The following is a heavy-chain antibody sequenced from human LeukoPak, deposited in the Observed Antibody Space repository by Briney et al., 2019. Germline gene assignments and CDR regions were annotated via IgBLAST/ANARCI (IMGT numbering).Heavy chain of an antibody. CDR2: INHSGST. V-gene: IGHV4-34*01. CDR1: GGSSSGYY. J-gene: IGHJ4*02. D-gene: IGHD2-15*01. Sequence: SSETLSLTCAVYGGSSSGYYWSWIRQPPGKGLEWIGEINHSGSTNYNPSLKSRVTISVDTSKNQFSLKLSSVTAADTAVYYCARDVVVEYYFDYWGQGTLVTVSS. CDR3: ARDVVVEYYFDY.